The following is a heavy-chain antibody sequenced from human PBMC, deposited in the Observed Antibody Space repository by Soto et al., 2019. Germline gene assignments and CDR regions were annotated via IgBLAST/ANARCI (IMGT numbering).Heavy chain of an antibody. V-gene: IGHV1-69*01. CDR3: ARVTDSNFLY. CDR2: IIPIFGTT. J-gene: IGHJ4*02. CDR1: GVTFSSYA. Sequence: QVQLVQSGAEVKKPGSSVEVSCKASGVTFSSYAISWVRQAPGQGLQWMGGIIPIFGTTNYAQKFQGRVTITADESTSTVYMELSSLRSEDTAVYYCARVTDSNFLYWGQGALVTVSS. D-gene: IGHD4-4*01.